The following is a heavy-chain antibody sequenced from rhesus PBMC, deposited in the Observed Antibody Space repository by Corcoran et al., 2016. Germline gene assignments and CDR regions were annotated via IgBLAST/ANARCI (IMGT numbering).Heavy chain of an antibody. CDR1: GGSISDDYY. CDR3: ARKTVTKGFDY. V-gene: IGHV4-106*01. CDR2: IYGSGGGT. Sequence: QVQLQESGPGLVKPSETLSLTCAVSGGSISDDYYWSWIRQPPGKGLEWIGYIYGSGGGTNYNPSLKSRVAISIDTSKNQFSLKLSSVTAADTAVYYCARKTVTKGFDYWGQGVLVTVSS. D-gene: IGHD4-23*01. J-gene: IGHJ4*01.